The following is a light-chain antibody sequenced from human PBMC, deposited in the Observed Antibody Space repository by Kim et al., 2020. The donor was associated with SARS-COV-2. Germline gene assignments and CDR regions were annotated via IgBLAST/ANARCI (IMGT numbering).Light chain of an antibody. CDR2: KAS. Sequence: ASVGDRVTITCRASQSMSSWLAWYQQKPGKAPKLLIYKASSLESGVPSRFSGSGSGTEFTLTISSLQPDDFATYYCQQYNSYPYTFGQGTKLEI. CDR1: QSMSSW. J-gene: IGKJ2*01. CDR3: QQYNSYPYT. V-gene: IGKV1-5*03.